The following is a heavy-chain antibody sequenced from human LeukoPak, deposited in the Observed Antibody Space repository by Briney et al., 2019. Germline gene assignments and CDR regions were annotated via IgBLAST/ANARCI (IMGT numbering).Heavy chain of an antibody. J-gene: IGHJ5*02. CDR1: GFTFSSYW. CDR2: INSDGSST. D-gene: IGHD2-15*01. CDR3: ARDRPYCSGGSCYSRGWFDP. Sequence: GGSLRLSCAASGFTFSSYWMHWVRQAPGKGLVWVSRINSDGSSTSYADSVKGRFTISRDNAKNTLYLRMNSLRAEDTAVYYCARDRPYCSGGSCYSRGWFDPWGQGTLVTVFS. V-gene: IGHV3-74*01.